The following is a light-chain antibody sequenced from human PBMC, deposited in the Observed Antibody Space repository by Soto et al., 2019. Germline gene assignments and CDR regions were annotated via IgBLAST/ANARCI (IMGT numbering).Light chain of an antibody. Sequence: EIVLTQSPATLSLSPGERSTLSCRASQSVSSYLAWYQQKPGQAPRLLIYGASTRATGIPARFSGSGSGTEFTLTISSLQSEEFAVYYCQQYNNWPITFGQGTRLEIK. CDR1: QSVSSY. CDR3: QQYNNWPIT. CDR2: GAS. V-gene: IGKV3-15*01. J-gene: IGKJ5*01.